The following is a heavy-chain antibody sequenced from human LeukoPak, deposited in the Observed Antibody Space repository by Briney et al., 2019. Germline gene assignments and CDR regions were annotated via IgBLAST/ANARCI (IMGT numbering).Heavy chain of an antibody. CDR1: GFTFSDYY. CDR3: ASNPLLGYCSGGSCPENPYYYYGMDV. J-gene: IGHJ6*02. V-gene: IGHV3-11*01. D-gene: IGHD2-15*01. CDR2: ISSTGSTI. Sequence: PGGSLRLSCVASGFTFSDYYMSWIRQAPGKGLEWVSHISSTGSTIYYADSVKGRFTISRDNAKNSLYLQMNSLTAEDTAVYYCASNPLLGYCSGGSCPENPYYYYGMDVWGQGTTVTVSS.